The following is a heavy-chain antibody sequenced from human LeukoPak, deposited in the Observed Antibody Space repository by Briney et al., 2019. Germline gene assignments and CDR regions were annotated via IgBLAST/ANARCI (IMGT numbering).Heavy chain of an antibody. CDR2: IYTSGST. CDR3: ARDSNSYYDILTGYHYFDY. D-gene: IGHD3-9*01. CDR1: GGSISSYY. V-gene: IGHV4-4*07. J-gene: IGHJ4*02. Sequence: SETLSLTCSVSGGSISSYYWSWIRQPAGKGLEWIGRIYTSGSTNYNPSLKSRVTMSVDTSKNQFSLKLSSVTAADTAVYYCARDSNSYYDILTGYHYFDYWGQGTLVTVSS.